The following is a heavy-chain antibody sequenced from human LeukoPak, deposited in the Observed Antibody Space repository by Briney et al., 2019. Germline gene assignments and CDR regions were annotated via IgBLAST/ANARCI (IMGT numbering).Heavy chain of an antibody. V-gene: IGHV4-39*07. CDR3: ARGRSSSWTRSNNWFDP. Sequence: PSQTLSLTCTVSGDSISTSNSYWSWIRQPPGKGLEWIGEINHSGSTNYNPSLKSRVTISVDTSKNQFSLKLSSVTAADTAVYYCARGRSSSWTRSNNWFDPWGQGTLVTVSS. CDR1: GDSISTSNSY. J-gene: IGHJ5*02. CDR2: INHSGST. D-gene: IGHD6-13*01.